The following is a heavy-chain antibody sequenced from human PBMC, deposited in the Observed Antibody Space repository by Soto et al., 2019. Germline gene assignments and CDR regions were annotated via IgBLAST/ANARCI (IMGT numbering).Heavy chain of an antibody. CDR2: IYYSGST. J-gene: IGHJ4*02. D-gene: IGHD3-22*01. Sequence: SETLSLTCTVSGGSISSSSYYWGWIRQPPGKGLEWIGSIYYSGSTYYNPSLKSRVTISVDTSKNQFSLKLSSVTAADTAVYYCARLFLSADSSGYYPILDYWGQGTLVTVSS. V-gene: IGHV4-39*01. CDR1: GGSISSSSYY. CDR3: ARLFLSADSSGYYPILDY.